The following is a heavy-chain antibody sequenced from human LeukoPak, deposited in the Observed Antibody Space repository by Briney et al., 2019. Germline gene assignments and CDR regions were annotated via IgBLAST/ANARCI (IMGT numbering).Heavy chain of an antibody. CDR2: INHSGST. V-gene: IGHV4-34*01. CDR1: GGPFSGYY. J-gene: IGHJ4*02. CDR3: LQGIVSGD. Sequence: KSSETLSLTCAVYGGPFSGYYWSWIRQPPGKGLEWIGEINHSGSTNYNPSLKSRVTISVDTSKNQFSLKLSSVTAADTAVYYCLQGIVSGDWGQGTLVTVSS. D-gene: IGHD3-10*01.